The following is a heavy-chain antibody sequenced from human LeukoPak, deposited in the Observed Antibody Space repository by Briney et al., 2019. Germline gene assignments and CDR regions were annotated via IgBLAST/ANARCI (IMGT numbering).Heavy chain of an antibody. CDR3: ARSRGYSYIDY. CDR2: IKEDGGEI. Sequence: GGSLRLSCAASGFTFSSYWMSWVRQAPGKGLEWVANIKEDGGEIHFVDSMKGRFTISRDNAKNSLYLQMNSLRAEDTAVYYCARSRGYSYIDYWGQGTLVTVSS. V-gene: IGHV3-7*03. CDR1: GFTFSSYW. J-gene: IGHJ4*02. D-gene: IGHD5-18*01.